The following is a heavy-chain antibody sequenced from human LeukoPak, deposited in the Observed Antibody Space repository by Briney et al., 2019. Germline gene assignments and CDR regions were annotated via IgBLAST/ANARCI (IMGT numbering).Heavy chain of an antibody. CDR3: ARSYYYDSSGGFDP. CDR2: IYYSGST. J-gene: IGHJ5*02. V-gene: IGHV4-59*08. Sequence: PSETLSVTCTVSGGSISSYYWSWIRQPPGKGLEWIGYIYYSGSTYYNPSLKSRVTISVDTSKNQFSLKLSSVTAADTAVYYCARSYYYDSSGGFDPWGQGTLVTVSS. CDR1: GGSISSYY. D-gene: IGHD3-22*01.